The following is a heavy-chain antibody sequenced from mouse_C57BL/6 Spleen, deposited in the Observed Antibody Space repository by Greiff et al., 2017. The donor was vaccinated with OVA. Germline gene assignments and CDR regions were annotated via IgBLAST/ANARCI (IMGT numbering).Heavy chain of an antibody. V-gene: IGHV2-9-1*01. D-gene: IGHD1-1*01. J-gene: IGHJ1*03. CDR3: ARNYYGSSYRYFDV. CDR2: IWTGGGT. CDR1: GFSLTSYA. Sequence: VKVVESGPGLVAPSQSLSITCTVSGFSLTSYAISWVRQPPGKGLEWLGVIWTGGGTNYNSAPKSRQSISKDNSKSQVFLKMNSLQTDDTARYYWARNYYGSSYRYFDVWGTGTTVTVSS.